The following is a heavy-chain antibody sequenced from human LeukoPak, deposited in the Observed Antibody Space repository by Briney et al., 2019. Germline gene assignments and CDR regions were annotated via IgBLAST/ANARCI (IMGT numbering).Heavy chain of an antibody. V-gene: IGHV3-23*01. Sequence: VGSLRLSCAASGFTFSNYAMSWVRQAPGKGLEWVSTISGSGGSTYYSDSVKGRFTISRDNSKNTLYLQMNSLRAEDTAVYYCAKDLNDYGGNSGRFDYWGQGTLVTVSS. J-gene: IGHJ4*02. CDR1: GFTFSNYA. D-gene: IGHD4-23*01. CDR2: ISGSGGST. CDR3: AKDLNDYGGNSGRFDY.